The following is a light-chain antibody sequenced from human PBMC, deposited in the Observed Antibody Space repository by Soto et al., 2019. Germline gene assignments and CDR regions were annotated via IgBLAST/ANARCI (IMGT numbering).Light chain of an antibody. Sequence: ALTQSPGTLSSSPGERATLSCRASQSVSSNYSAWYQQKPGQAPRLLIYGASSRATGIPDRFSGSGSGTDFTLTIDRLESEDFAVYFCQQYGDLPWTFGQGTKVEN. CDR1: QSVSSNY. J-gene: IGKJ1*01. V-gene: IGKV3-20*01. CDR3: QQYGDLPWT. CDR2: GAS.